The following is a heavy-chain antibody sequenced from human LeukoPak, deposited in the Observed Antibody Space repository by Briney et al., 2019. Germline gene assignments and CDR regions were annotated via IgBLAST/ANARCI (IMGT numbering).Heavy chain of an antibody. CDR1: GGSISSYY. D-gene: IGHD3-22*01. Sequence: SETLSLTCTVSGGSISSYYWSWIRQPPGKGLEWIGYIYYSGTTNYNPSLKSRVTISVDTSKNQFSLKLSSVTAADTAVYYCARTVILDSSGYYPGWFDPWGQGTLVTVSS. CDR3: ARTVILDSSGYYPGWFDP. J-gene: IGHJ5*02. CDR2: IYYSGTT. V-gene: IGHV4-59*12.